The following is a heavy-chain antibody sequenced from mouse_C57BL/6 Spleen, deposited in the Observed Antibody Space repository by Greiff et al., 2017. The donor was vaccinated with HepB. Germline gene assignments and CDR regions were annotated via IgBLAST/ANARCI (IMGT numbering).Heavy chain of an antibody. Sequence: EVKLMESGGGLVQPGGSMKLSCVASGFTFSNYWMNWVRQSPEKGLEWVAQIRLKSDNYATHYAVSVKGRFTISRDDSKSSVYLQMNNLRAEDTGIYYCTYYYGPWYFDVWGTGTTVTVSS. J-gene: IGHJ1*03. CDR3: TYYYGPWYFDV. V-gene: IGHV6-3*01. CDR1: GFTFSNYW. D-gene: IGHD1-1*01. CDR2: IRLKSDNYAT.